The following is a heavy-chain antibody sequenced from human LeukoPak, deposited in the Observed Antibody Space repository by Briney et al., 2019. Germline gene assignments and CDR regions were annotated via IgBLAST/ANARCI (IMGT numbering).Heavy chain of an antibody. Sequence: PGGSLRLSCAASGFTFSSYGMSWVRQAPGKGLEWVSYISSSGSTIYYADSVKGRFTISRDNAKNSLYLQMNSLRAEDTAIYYCARDRDMESTIWYYYMDVWGKGTTVTVS. CDR2: ISSSGSTI. CDR3: ARDRDMESTIWYYYMDV. J-gene: IGHJ6*03. D-gene: IGHD5/OR15-5a*01. CDR1: GFTFSSYG. V-gene: IGHV3-48*04.